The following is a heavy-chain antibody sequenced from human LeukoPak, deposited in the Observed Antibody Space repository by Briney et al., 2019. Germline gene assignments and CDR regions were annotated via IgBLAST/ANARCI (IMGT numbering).Heavy chain of an antibody. CDR1: GGTFSSYA. CDR3: ARDPSDYVYVWGSYRNYFDY. CDR2: IIPIFGTA. V-gene: IGHV1-69*05. J-gene: IGHJ4*02. Sequence: SVKVSCKASGGTFSSYAISWVRQAPGQGLEWMGRIIPIFGTANYAQKFQGRVTITTDESTSTAYMELSSLRSEDTAVYYCARDPSDYVYVWGSYRNYFDYWGQGTLVTVSS. D-gene: IGHD3-16*02.